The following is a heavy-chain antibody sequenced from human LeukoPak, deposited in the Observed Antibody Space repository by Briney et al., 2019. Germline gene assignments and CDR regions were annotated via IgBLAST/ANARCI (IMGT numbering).Heavy chain of an antibody. CDR1: GGSISSYY. D-gene: IGHD4-17*01. CDR2: IYYSGST. V-gene: IGHV4-59*01. CDR3: ARIRDYYFYYMDV. J-gene: IGHJ6*03. Sequence: SETLSLTCNVSGGSISSYYWSWIRQPPGKGLEWIGYIYYSGSTNYNPSLRSRVTISVDTSKNQFSLKVSSVTAADTAVYYCARIRDYYFYYMDVWGKGITVTISS.